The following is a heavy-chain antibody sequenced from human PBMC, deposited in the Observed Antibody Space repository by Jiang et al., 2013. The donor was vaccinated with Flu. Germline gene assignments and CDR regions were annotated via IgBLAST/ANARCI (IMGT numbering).Heavy chain of an antibody. CDR1: GYTFTSYA. D-gene: IGHD3-22*01. CDR2: INAGNGNT. Sequence: VKKPGASVKVSCKASGYTFTSYAMHWVRQAPGQRLEWMGWINAGNGNTKYSQKFQGRVTITRDTSASTAYMELSSLRSEDTAVYYCASGYYYDSSGPPPRSWFDPWGQGTLVTVSS. J-gene: IGHJ5*02. CDR3: ASGYYYDSSGPPPRSWFDP. V-gene: IGHV1-3*01.